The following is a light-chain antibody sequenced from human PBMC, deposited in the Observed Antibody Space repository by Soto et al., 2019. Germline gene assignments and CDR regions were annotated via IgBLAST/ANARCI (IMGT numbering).Light chain of an antibody. CDR2: EVF. Sequence: QSALTQPASVSGSPGQSITIPCTGTNSDVGGYNYVSWYQHHPGKAPKLMIYEVFNRPSGVSSRFSGSKSGSTASLTISGLQAEDEADYYCSSYTTTNTLYVFGTGTQLTVL. J-gene: IGLJ1*01. CDR3: SSYTTTNTLYV. CDR1: NSDVGGYNY. V-gene: IGLV2-14*01.